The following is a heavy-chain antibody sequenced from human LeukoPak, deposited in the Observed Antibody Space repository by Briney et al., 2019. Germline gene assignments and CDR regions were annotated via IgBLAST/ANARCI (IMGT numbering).Heavy chain of an antibody. CDR3: AKVRQSRGSLGFDY. J-gene: IGHJ4*02. CDR1: GFTFSGYS. Sequence: AGGSLRLSCAASGFTFSGYSRSGVRQAPGKGPEWVSTISGSGDATYYADSVEGRFTISRDNSKNTLYVQMNSLRAEDTAVYYCAKVRQSRGSLGFDYWGQGALVIVSS. CDR2: ISGSGDAT. V-gene: IGHV3-23*01. D-gene: IGHD3-22*01.